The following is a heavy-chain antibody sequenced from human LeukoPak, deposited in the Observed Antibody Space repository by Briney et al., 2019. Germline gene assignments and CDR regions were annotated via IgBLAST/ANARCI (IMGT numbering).Heavy chain of an antibody. J-gene: IGHJ3*02. CDR3: ARDRSYCSGGSCYSGRAFNI. Sequence: PGGSLRLSCAASGFTFSSYAMHWVRQAPGKGLEWVAVISYDGSNKYYADSVKGRFTISRDNSKNTLYLQMNSLRAEDTAAYYCARDRSYCSGGSCYSGRAFNIWGQGTMVTVSS. CDR2: ISYDGSNK. V-gene: IGHV3-30-3*01. D-gene: IGHD2-15*01. CDR1: GFTFSSYA.